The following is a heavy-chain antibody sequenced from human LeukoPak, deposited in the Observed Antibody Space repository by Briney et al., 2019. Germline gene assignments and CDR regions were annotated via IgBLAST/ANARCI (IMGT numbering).Heavy chain of an antibody. V-gene: IGHV4-34*01. CDR3: ARDHISYQYWYFDL. D-gene: IGHD3-16*02. CDR1: GGSFSGYY. Sequence: SETLSLTCAVYGGSFSGYYWSWIRQPPGKGLEWIGEINHSGSTNYNPSLKSRVTISVDTSKNQFSLKLSSVTAADTAVYYCARDHISYQYWYFDLWGRGTLVTVSS. CDR2: INHSGST. J-gene: IGHJ2*01.